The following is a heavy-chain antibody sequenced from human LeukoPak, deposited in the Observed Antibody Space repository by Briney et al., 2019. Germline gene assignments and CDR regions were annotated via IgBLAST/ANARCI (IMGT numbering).Heavy chain of an antibody. CDR1: GGSISSSNW. CDR2: IYHSGST. D-gene: IGHD4-23*01. Sequence: SETLSLTCAVSGGSISSSNWWSWVRQPPGKGLEWIGEIYHSGSTYYNPSLKSRVTISVDKSKNQFSLKLSSVTAADTAVYYCASLDYGGNSFRIDYWGQGTLVTVSS. J-gene: IGHJ4*02. CDR3: ASLDYGGNSFRIDY. V-gene: IGHV4-4*02.